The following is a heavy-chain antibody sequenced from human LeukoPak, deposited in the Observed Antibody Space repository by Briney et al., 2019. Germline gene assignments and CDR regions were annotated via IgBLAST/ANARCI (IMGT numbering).Heavy chain of an antibody. J-gene: IGHJ4*02. CDR3: ARDLTPLDFWSGYAP. CDR1: GFTFGPYT. V-gene: IGHV3-48*04. D-gene: IGHD3-3*01. Sequence: GGSLRLSCAASGFTFGPYTMNWVRQAPGKGLEWVSYISSSSDTIYYADSVKGRFTISRDNAKNSLYLQMNSLRAEDTAVYYCARDLTPLDFWSGYAPWGQGTLVTVSS. CDR2: ISSSSDTI.